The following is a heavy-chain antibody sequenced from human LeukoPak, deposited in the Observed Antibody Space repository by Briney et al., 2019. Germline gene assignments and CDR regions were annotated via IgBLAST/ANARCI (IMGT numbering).Heavy chain of an antibody. CDR3: ASQDYDFWSGYKPGIFDY. D-gene: IGHD3-3*01. J-gene: IGHJ4*02. Sequence: PSETLSLTCTVSGGSVSSGSYYWSWIRQPPGTGLEWIGYIYYSGSTNYNPSLKSRVTISVDTSKNQFSLKLSSVTAADTAVYYCASQDYDFWSGYKPGIFDYWGQGTLVTVSS. CDR2: IYYSGST. V-gene: IGHV4-61*01. CDR1: GGSVSSGSYY.